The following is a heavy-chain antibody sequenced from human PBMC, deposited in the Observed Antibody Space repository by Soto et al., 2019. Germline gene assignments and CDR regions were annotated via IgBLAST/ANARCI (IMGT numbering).Heavy chain of an antibody. CDR2: IRSKANSYAT. V-gene: IGHV3-73*02. D-gene: IGHD2-15*01. Sequence: EVQLVESGGGLVQPGGSLKLSCAASGFTFSGSTMHWVRQASGKGLEWVGRIRSKANSYATAYAASVKGRFTISRDDSKKTAYLQMNSLKTEDTAVYYCTRLVLGSVVYWGQGTLVTVSS. J-gene: IGHJ4*02. CDR3: TRLVLGSVVY. CDR1: GFTFSGST.